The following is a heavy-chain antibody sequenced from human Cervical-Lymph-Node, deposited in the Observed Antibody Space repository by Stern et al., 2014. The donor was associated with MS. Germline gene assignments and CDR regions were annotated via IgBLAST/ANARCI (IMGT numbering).Heavy chain of an antibody. J-gene: IGHJ6*02. V-gene: IGHV1-58*02. Sequence: QLVESGPEVKRPGTSVRVSCKASGFTFLSSAMQWVRQARGPRLEWTGFIAVYSGATRYARKFHDGVTISRDMSTSTVNMEMSSLRSEDTAVYYCAAEGEYIRSGICRYTGMDVWGQGTTVTVSS. CDR2: IAVYSGAT. CDR1: GFTFLSSA. CDR3: AAEGEYIRSGICRYTGMDV. D-gene: IGHD3-10*01.